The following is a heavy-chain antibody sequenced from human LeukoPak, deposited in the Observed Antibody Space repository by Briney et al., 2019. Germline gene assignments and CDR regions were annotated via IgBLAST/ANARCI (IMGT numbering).Heavy chain of an antibody. D-gene: IGHD5-12*01. Sequence: PSETLSLTCTVSGGSITSSSYYWVWIRQPPGKGLEWIGSIFHSGSTYYNASLKSRVTISVDTSRNQFSLKLSSVTAADTAVYYCARDGLGKWLRFSGRAGGKFDYWGQGTLVTVSS. CDR3: ARDGLGKWLRFSGRAGGKFDY. CDR1: GGSITSSSYY. V-gene: IGHV4-39*02. CDR2: IFHSGST. J-gene: IGHJ4*02.